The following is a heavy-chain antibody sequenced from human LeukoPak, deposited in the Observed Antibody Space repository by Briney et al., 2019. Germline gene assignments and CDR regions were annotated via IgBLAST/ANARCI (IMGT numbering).Heavy chain of an antibody. V-gene: IGHV3-30-3*01. D-gene: IGHD1-26*01. Sequence: GGSLRLSCAASGFTFSNYAMHWVRQAPGKGLEWVAVISYDGSNKCYTDSVKGRFTISRDNSKNTLYLRMSSLRAEDTSMYYCARPQSKWELLSYFDYWGQGTLVTVSS. J-gene: IGHJ4*02. CDR2: ISYDGSNK. CDR3: ARPQSKWELLSYFDY. CDR1: GFTFSNYA.